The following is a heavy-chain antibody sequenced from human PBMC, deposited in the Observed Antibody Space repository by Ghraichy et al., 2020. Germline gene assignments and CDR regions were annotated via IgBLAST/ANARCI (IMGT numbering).Heavy chain of an antibody. Sequence: TLSLTCTVSGGSISSYYWSWIRQPPGKGLEWIGYIYYSGSTNYNPSLKSRVTISVDTSKNQFSLKLSSVTAADTAVYYCARDLYGDYGGYFDYWGQGTLVTVSS. CDR3: ARDLYGDYGGYFDY. CDR1: GGSISSYY. V-gene: IGHV4-59*01. D-gene: IGHD4-17*01. CDR2: IYYSGST. J-gene: IGHJ4*02.